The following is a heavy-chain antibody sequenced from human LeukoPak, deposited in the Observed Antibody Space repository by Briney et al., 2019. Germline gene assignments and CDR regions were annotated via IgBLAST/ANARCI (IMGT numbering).Heavy chain of an antibody. CDR1: VYSFTSYW. J-gene: IGHJ4*02. V-gene: IGHV5-51*01. CDR2: IYPGDSDT. Sequence: GESLKISCKGSVYSFTSYWIGWVRQMPGKGLEWMGIIYPGDSDTRYSPSFQGQVTISADKSISTAYLQWSSLKASDTAMYYCARQVAVAASQIDYWGQGTLVTVSS. CDR3: ARQVAVAASQIDY. D-gene: IGHD6-19*01.